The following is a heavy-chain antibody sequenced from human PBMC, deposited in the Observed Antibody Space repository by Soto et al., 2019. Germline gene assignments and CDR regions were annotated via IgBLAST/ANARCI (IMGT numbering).Heavy chain of an antibody. Sequence: GGSLRLSCAASGFTFDDYAMHWVRQAPGKGLEWVSLISWDGGSTYYADSVKGRFTISRDNSKNSLYLQMNSLRAEDTALYYCAKDRGGSGSYFFDYWGQGTLVTVSS. V-gene: IGHV3-43D*03. D-gene: IGHD3-10*01. CDR2: ISWDGGST. CDR3: AKDRGGSGSYFFDY. J-gene: IGHJ4*02. CDR1: GFTFDDYA.